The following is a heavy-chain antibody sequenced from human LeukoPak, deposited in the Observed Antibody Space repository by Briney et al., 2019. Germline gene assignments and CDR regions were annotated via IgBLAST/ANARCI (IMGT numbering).Heavy chain of an antibody. Sequence: SETLSLTCTVSGGSISSGSYYWSWIRQPAGKGLEWIGRIYTSGSTNYNPSLKSRVTISVDTSKNQFSLKLSSVTAADTAVYYCARQKYSGYDLEAFDIWGQGTMVTVSS. CDR2: IYTSGST. J-gene: IGHJ3*02. CDR3: ARQKYSGYDLEAFDI. D-gene: IGHD5-12*01. CDR1: GGSISSGSYY. V-gene: IGHV4-61*02.